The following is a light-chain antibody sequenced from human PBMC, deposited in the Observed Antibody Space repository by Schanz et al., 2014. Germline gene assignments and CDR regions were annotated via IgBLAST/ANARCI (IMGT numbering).Light chain of an antibody. CDR3: SSYSSSSSFYV. J-gene: IGLJ1*01. CDR1: SSDVGGYNH. CDR2: DVS. Sequence: QSALTQPRSVSGSPGQSVTISCTGTSSDVGGYNHVSWYQQHPGKAPKLMIYDVSNRPSGVSNRFSGSKSGNTASLTISGLHAEDEADYYCSSYSSSSSFYVFGTGTKLTVL. V-gene: IGLV2-14*03.